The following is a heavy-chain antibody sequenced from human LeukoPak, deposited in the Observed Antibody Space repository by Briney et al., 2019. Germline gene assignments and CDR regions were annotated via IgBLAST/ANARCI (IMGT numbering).Heavy chain of an antibody. J-gene: IGHJ3*02. CDR2: INHSGSA. CDR3: ARDRADDYGDTGGAFDI. Sequence: SETLSLTCAVSGGSFSGYYWTWIRQPPGEGLEWIGEINHSGSANYNPSLKSRVTISLDTSKNQFSLKLSSVTAADTAVYYCARDRADDYGDTGGAFDIWGQGTMVTVSS. CDR1: GGSFSGYY. D-gene: IGHD4-17*01. V-gene: IGHV4-34*01.